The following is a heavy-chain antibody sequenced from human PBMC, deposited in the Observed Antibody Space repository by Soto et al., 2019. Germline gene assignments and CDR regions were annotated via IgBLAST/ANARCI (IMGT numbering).Heavy chain of an antibody. J-gene: IGHJ4*02. V-gene: IGHV3-48*02. CDR3: ASSGSYRLDY. CDR2: ISSSSSSK. Sequence: VGSLRLSCAASGFSFSKSWVSWFRQAPVNGLEWVSYISSSSSSKYYADSVKGRFTISRDNGENSLFLQMNSLRDEDTAVYYCASSGSYRLDYWGQGTLVTVSS. CDR1: GFSFSKSW. D-gene: IGHD1-26*01.